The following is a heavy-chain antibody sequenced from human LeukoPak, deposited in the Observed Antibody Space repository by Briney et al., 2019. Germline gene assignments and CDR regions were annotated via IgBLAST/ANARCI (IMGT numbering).Heavy chain of an antibody. Sequence: PSETLSLTCTVSGGPISSYYWSWIRQPPGKGLEWIGYIYYSGSTNYNPSLKSRVTISVDTSKNQFSLKLASVAAADSAVYFCARQYEFWGQGTLVTVSS. V-gene: IGHV4-59*08. J-gene: IGHJ4*02. CDR1: GGPISSYY. CDR2: IYYSGST. D-gene: IGHD3-10*01. CDR3: ARQYEF.